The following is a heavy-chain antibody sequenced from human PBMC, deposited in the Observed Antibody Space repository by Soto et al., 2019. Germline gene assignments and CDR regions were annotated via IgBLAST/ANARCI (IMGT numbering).Heavy chain of an antibody. CDR1: GNTFISYA. CDR2: IIPIFGTA. J-gene: IGHJ3*02. Sequence: SGKVSCKASGNTFISYAISWVRQAPGQGLEWMGGIIPIFGTANCAQKFQGRVTITADESTSTAYMELSSLRSEDTAVYYCAGYPYDSSGYPDAFDIWGQGTMVTVSS. CDR3: AGYPYDSSGYPDAFDI. V-gene: IGHV1-69*01. D-gene: IGHD3-22*01.